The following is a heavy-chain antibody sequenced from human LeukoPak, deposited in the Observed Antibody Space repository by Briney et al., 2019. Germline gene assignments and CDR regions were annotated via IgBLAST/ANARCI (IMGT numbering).Heavy chain of an antibody. J-gene: IGHJ4*02. D-gene: IGHD6-19*01. CDR2: IYYSGTT. CDR1: GGSVSSGSYY. Sequence: PSETLSLTCTVSGGSVSSGSYYWSWLRRPPGKGLEWIGYIYYSGTTNYNPSLKSRVTIYVDTSKNQFSLKLGSVTAADTAVYYCARGPYSSGWYFDYWGQGTLVTVSS. CDR3: ARGPYSSGWYFDY. V-gene: IGHV4-61*01.